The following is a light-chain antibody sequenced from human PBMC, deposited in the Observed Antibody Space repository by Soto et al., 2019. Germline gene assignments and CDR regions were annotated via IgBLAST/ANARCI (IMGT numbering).Light chain of an antibody. J-gene: IGKJ1*01. CDR1: QSISSW. Sequence: DSQVTRCRCIMSASVGDRFTITCLASQSISSWLAWYQQKPGKAPNLLIHKASHLESGVPSRFSGSGSGTEFTLTTSSLQPGDFATYYCQHYNTYPWTFGQGTKVDI. CDR3: QHYNTYPWT. V-gene: IGKV1-5*03. CDR2: KAS.